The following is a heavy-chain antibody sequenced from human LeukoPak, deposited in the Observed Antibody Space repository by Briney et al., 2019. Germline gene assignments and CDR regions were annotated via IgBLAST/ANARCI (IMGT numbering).Heavy chain of an antibody. V-gene: IGHV4-4*07. D-gene: IGHD1-26*01. J-gene: IGHJ3*02. CDR3: TRGWELLAPFDI. CDR1: GVSISSYN. Sequence: PSETLSLTCTVSGVSISSYNWSWIRQPAGKEQEWIGRTYISANTIYNPSLKSQVTMSLDTSKNQFSLRLSSVTAADTAVYYCTRGWELLAPFDIWGQGTMVTVSS. CDR2: TYISANT.